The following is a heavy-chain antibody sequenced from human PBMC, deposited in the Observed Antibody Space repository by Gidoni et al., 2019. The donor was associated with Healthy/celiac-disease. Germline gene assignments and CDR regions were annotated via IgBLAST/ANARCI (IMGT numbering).Heavy chain of an antibody. Sequence: EVQLVESGGGLVQPGGSLRLSCSASGFTFSSYAMHWVRQAPGKGLEYVSAISSNGGSTYYADSVKGRFTISRDNSKNTLYLQMSSLRAEDTAVYYCVPRPSGYSYEVSYWGQGTLVTVSS. V-gene: IGHV3-64D*06. CDR3: VPRPSGYSYEVSY. CDR1: GFTFSSYA. J-gene: IGHJ4*02. D-gene: IGHD5-18*01. CDR2: ISSNGGST.